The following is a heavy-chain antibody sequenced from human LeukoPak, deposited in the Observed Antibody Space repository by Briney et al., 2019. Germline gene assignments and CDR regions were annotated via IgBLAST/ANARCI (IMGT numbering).Heavy chain of an antibody. J-gene: IGHJ4*02. CDR1: GFTFSSYW. D-gene: IGHD3-22*01. V-gene: IGHV3-74*01. CDR3: ARATPITMIDY. Sequence: GGSLRLSCAASGFTFSSYWMHWVRQAPGKGLVWVSRINSDGSSTSYADSVKGRFTIFRDNAKNTLYLQMNSLRAEDTAVYYCARATPITMIDYWGQGTLVTVSS. CDR2: INSDGSST.